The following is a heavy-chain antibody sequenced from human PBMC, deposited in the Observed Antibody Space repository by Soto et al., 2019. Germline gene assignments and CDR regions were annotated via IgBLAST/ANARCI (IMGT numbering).Heavy chain of an antibody. CDR1: GGSISSYY. CDR3: ARDHSGPANYYGSGSYENKRSFDY. CDR2: IHTSGST. V-gene: IGHV4-4*07. D-gene: IGHD3-10*01. J-gene: IGHJ4*02. Sequence: PSETLSLTCTVSGGSISSYYWSWIRQPAGKGLEWIGRIHTSGSTNYNPSLKSRVTMSVDTSKNQFSLKLSSATAAGTAVYYCARDHSGPANYYGSGSYENKRSFDYWGQGTLVTVSS.